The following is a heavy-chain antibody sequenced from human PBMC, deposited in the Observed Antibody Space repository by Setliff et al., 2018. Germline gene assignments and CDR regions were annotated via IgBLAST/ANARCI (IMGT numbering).Heavy chain of an antibody. D-gene: IGHD2-15*01. CDR2: IYWDGDE. J-gene: IGHJ3*01. CDR3: AYRRKMSARYDAFEA. V-gene: IGHV2-5*02. Sequence: SGPTLVNPTQTRTLTCSFSGFSLSDFGVGVGWIRQPTGKAPEWLALIYWDGDEHYTPSLEKRLTITKDTSKNQLVLTVSNMDSMDTATYFCAYRRKMSARYDAFEAWGQGTLVTVSS. CDR1: GFSLSDFGVG.